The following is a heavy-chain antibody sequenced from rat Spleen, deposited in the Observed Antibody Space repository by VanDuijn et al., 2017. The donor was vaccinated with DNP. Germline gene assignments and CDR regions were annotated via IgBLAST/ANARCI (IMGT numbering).Heavy chain of an antibody. CDR2: INSGSGGT. D-gene: IGHD1-4*01. Sequence: QVQLQQSGAELAKPGSSVMISCRASGYTFTTYYIGWIKQTTRQGLEYIGYINSGSGGTNHNEKFKGKATLTVDKSSSTAFMQLSSLTPDDSAVYYCARWGGPGYFDYWGPGTMVTVSS. CDR3: ARWGGPGYFDY. J-gene: IGHJ1*01. V-gene: IGHV1-43*01. CDR1: GYTFTTYY.